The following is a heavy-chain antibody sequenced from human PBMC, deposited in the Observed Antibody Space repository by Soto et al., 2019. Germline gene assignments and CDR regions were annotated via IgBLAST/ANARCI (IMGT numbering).Heavy chain of an antibody. CDR2: LNTYGNT. D-gene: IGHD1-7*01. V-gene: IGHV4-4*07. CDR3: GRESGETWDYEAS. CDR1: GGSMSSYR. J-gene: IGHJ5*01. Sequence: QVQLQESGPGLVRPSETLSLTCTVSGGSMSSYRWSWIRQPAGKGLEWIGRLNTYGNTHYNPSLKSRVTVSVATSRNQFLLSLRAVTAAGSAVYHCGRESGETWDYEASWGHGTPVTVSS.